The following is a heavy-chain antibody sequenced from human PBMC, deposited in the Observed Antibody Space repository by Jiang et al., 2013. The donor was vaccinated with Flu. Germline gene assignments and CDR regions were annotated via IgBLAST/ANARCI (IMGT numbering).Heavy chain of an antibody. D-gene: IGHD5-18*01. Sequence: GLVKPSETLSLTCTVSGGSISSYYWSWIRQPPGKGLEWIGYIYYSGSTNYNPSLKSRVTISVDTSKNQFSLKLSSVTAADTAVYYCARGPMVMYAFDIWGQGTMVTVSS. CDR1: GGSISSYY. CDR3: ARGPMVMYAFDI. V-gene: IGHV4-59*01. CDR2: IYYSGST. J-gene: IGHJ3*02.